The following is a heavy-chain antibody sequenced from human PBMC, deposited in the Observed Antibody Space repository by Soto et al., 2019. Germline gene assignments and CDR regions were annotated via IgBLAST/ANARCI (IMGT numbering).Heavy chain of an antibody. D-gene: IGHD3-10*01. Sequence: QLQLQESGPGLVKPSETLSLTCTVSGGSISSSSYYWGWIRQPPGKGLEWIGSIYYSGSTYYNPSLKSRVTISVDTSKNQFSLKLSSVTAADTAVYYCARRSVLAGDYYYGMDVWGQGTTVTVSS. CDR2: IYYSGST. CDR3: ARRSVLAGDYYYGMDV. J-gene: IGHJ6*02. CDR1: GGSISSSSYY. V-gene: IGHV4-39*01.